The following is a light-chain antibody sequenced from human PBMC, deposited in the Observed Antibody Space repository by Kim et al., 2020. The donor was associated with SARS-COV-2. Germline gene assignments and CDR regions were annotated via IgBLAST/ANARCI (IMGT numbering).Light chain of an antibody. Sequence: ASVGDRVTITCRTTQSISSHLNWYQQKRGRAPKLLISAASTLQGGVPSRFSGSGSETDFTLTISSLQPEDFATYFCQQSYITPFTFGPGTKVDIK. CDR2: AAS. CDR1: QSISSH. CDR3: QQSYITPFT. J-gene: IGKJ3*01. V-gene: IGKV1-39*01.